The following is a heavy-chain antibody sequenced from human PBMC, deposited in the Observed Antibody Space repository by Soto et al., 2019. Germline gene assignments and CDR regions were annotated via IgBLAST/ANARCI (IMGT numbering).Heavy chain of an antibody. CDR2: INTDGTST. J-gene: IGHJ4*02. D-gene: IGHD2-15*01. V-gene: IGHV3-74*01. CDR3: ARDQDTYGQAVFNY. Sequence: GGSLRLSCAASGFTLSTYWMHWVRQVPGKGLVWVSRINTDGTSTNYADSVKGRFTISRDNAKNTLYLQMNSLRAEDTALYYCARDQDTYGQAVFNYWGQGTLVIVSS. CDR1: GFTLSTYW.